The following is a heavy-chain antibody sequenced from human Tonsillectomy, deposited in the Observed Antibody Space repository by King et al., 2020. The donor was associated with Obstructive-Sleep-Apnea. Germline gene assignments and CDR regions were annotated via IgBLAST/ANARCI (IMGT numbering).Heavy chain of an antibody. CDR2: INANSGGT. Sequence: QLVQSGAEVKKPGASVKVSCKTSGYTFAAYYMHWVRQAPGQGLEWMGWINANSGGTNYAQNFRGRVTMTRDTSISTAYMELTSLRSDDTAIYYCARDVTTVSTPGSGMDVWGQGTTVTVSS. V-gene: IGHV1-2*02. J-gene: IGHJ6*02. CDR1: GYTFAAYY. CDR3: ARDVTTVSTPGSGMDV. D-gene: IGHD4-23*01.